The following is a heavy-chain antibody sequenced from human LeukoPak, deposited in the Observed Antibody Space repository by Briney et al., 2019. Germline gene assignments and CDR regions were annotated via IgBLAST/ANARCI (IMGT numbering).Heavy chain of an antibody. CDR2: IHSSSGSI. Sequence: GGSLRLSCAASGFNFTNYNMNWVRQAPGKGLEWVSSIHSSSGSIYYADSLKGRFTISRDTAKNSLYLQMNSLRAEDTAVYYCARDLAWDAFDIWGQGTMVTVSS. CDR1: GFNFTNYN. V-gene: IGHV3-21*01. J-gene: IGHJ3*02. CDR3: ARDLAWDAFDI.